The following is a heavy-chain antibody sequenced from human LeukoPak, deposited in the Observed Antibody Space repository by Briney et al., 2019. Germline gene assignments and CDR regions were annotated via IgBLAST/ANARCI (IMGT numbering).Heavy chain of an antibody. J-gene: IGHJ4*02. CDR1: GYTFTRYY. CDR3: ARRGVPRGPQQL. D-gene: IGHD1-1*01. V-gene: IGHV1-2*02. CDR2: INPNSGGT. Sequence: ASVKVSCKASGYTFTRYYMHWVRQAPGQGGEWMGGINPNSGGTNYVQKIQGRVTMTRETSNRTDYTEMSRRRYGETAVYSCARRGVPRGPQQLWGQGTLVTVSS.